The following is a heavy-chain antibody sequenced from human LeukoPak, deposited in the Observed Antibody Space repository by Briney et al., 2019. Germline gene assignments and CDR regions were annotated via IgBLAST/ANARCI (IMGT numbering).Heavy chain of an antibody. CDR1: GFTFSILA. CDR3: AKVLERSRSWYDDFDI. V-gene: IGHV3-23*01. J-gene: IGHJ3*02. Sequence: GGSLTLSCPASGFTFSILAVSWVRHAPGEGLEWVSALSGSGGSTYYADSVKGQFTISRDNSKNTLYLQMNSLRDEDTAVYYCAKVLERSRSWYDDFDIWGQGTMVTVSS. D-gene: IGHD6-13*01. CDR2: LSGSGGST.